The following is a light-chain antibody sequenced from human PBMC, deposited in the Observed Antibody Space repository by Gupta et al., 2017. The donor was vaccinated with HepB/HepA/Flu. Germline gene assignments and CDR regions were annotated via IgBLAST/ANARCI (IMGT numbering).Light chain of an antibody. J-gene: IGLJ2*01. CDR1: SIGSQT. Sequence: SYLLTQPPSMSLAPGETARINCEGNSIGSQTVHWYQQKSGQAPVLVIQFDRERPSGIPERFSGSKSGNTATLSISRVEAGDEADYFCQVWDSLSGHVVFGGGTKMNVL. V-gene: IGLV3-21*04. CDR3: QVWDSLSGHVV. CDR2: FDR.